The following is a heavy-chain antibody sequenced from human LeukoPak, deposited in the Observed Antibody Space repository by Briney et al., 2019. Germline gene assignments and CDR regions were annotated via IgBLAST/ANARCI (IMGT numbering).Heavy chain of an antibody. D-gene: IGHD3-3*01. CDR2: ISYDGSNK. CDR1: GFTFSSYG. CDR3: AKDKDDFWSGYCNY. V-gene: IGHV3-30*18. J-gene: IGHJ4*02. Sequence: GGSLRLSCAASGFTFSSYGMHWVRQAPGKGLEWVAVISYDGSNKYYADSVKGRFTISRDNSKNTLCLQMNSLRAEDTAVYYCAKDKDDFWSGYCNYWGQGTLVTVSS.